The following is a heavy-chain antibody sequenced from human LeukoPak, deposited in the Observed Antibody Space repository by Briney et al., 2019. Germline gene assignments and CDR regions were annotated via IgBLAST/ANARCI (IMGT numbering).Heavy chain of an antibody. CDR2: INHSGST. D-gene: IGHD3-10*01. CDR1: GGSFSGYY. J-gene: IGHJ4*02. Sequence: SETLSLTCAVHGGSFSGYYWSWIRQPPGKVLEWIGEINHSGSTNYNPSLKSRVTISVDTSKNQFSLKLSSVTAADTAVYYCARGRRFGELFGYWGQGTLVTVSS. V-gene: IGHV4-34*01. CDR3: ARGRRFGELFGY.